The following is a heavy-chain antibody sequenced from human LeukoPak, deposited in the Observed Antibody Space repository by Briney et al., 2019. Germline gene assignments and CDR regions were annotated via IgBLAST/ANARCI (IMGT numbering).Heavy chain of an antibody. Sequence: SQTLSLTCTVSGGSISSGGYYWSWIRQHPGKGLEWIGYRHYSGTTYYNASLKSRLTISVDTSKNQFSLKLSSVTAADTAVYYCARASLAYCSGGSCYAIDHWGQGTLVTVSS. J-gene: IGHJ4*02. V-gene: IGHV4-31*03. CDR2: RHYSGTT. CDR1: GGSISSGGYY. D-gene: IGHD2-15*01. CDR3: ARASLAYCSGGSCYAIDH.